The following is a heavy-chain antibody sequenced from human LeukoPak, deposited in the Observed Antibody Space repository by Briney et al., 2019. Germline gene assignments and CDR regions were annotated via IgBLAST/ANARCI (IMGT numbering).Heavy chain of an antibody. J-gene: IGHJ4*02. Sequence: GGSLRLSCAASGFTFSSYWMTWVRQAPGKGLEWVANIKQDGSEENYVDSVKGRFTISRDNAKNSLYLQMNSLRAEDTAVYFCAREGGRGSPAGYWGQGTLVTVSS. CDR2: IKQDGSEE. V-gene: IGHV3-7*01. CDR1: GFTFSSYW. CDR3: AREGGRGSPAGY. D-gene: IGHD2-2*01.